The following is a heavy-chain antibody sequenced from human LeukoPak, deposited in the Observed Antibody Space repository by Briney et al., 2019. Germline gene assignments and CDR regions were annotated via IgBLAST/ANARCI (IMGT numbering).Heavy chain of an antibody. CDR2: IIPIFGTA. Sequence: GASVKVSFKASVGTFSSYAISWVRQAPGQGLEWMGGIIPIFGTANYAQKFQGRVTITTDESTSTAYMELGSLRSEDTAVYYCASQTTTRPSAFDYWGQGTLVTVSS. CDR3: ASQTTTRPSAFDY. J-gene: IGHJ4*02. D-gene: IGHD1-26*01. CDR1: VGTFSSYA. V-gene: IGHV1-69*05.